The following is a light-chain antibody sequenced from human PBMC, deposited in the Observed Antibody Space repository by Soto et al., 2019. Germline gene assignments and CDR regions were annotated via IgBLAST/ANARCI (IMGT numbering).Light chain of an antibody. V-gene: IGKV1-27*01. J-gene: IGKJ2*01. CDR3: QKYNSAPYT. CDR1: QGISHY. CDR2: ATS. Sequence: DIQMTQSPSSLSASVGDRVTITCRASQGISHYLAWYQQKPWKVPKLLIYATSTLQSGVPSRFSGSRSGTDFTLTISSLQTEDVATYYGQKYNSAPYTFGQGTKLEIK.